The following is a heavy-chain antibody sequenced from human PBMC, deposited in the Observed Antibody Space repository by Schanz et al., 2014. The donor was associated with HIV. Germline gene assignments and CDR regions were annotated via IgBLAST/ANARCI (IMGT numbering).Heavy chain of an antibody. Sequence: EVQLLESGGGLVQPGGSLRLSCAASGLTFSDYAMTWVRQGAGKGLEWVSTISGSGDRTYYAESVRGRVTISRDNSKNTMFLQMNSLRVEDTAIYYCAKIRGTRGAYDGMDVWGQGTTVTVSS. CDR3: AKIRGTRGAYDGMDV. V-gene: IGHV3-23*01. J-gene: IGHJ6*02. CDR1: GLTFSDYA. CDR2: ISGSGDRT. D-gene: IGHD3-10*01.